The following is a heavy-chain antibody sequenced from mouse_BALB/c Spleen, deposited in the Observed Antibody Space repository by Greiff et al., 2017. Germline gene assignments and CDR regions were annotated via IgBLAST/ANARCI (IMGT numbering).Heavy chain of an antibody. CDR2: INPSSGYT. CDR3: ARSAYYGNPAWFAY. D-gene: IGHD2-10*01. V-gene: IGHV1-4*01. CDR1: GYTFTSYT. J-gene: IGHJ3*01. Sequence: QLKESGAELARPGASVKMSCKASGYTFTSYTMHWVKQRPGQGLEWIGYINPSSGYTNYNQKFKDKATLTADKSSSTAYMQLSSLTSEDSAVYYCARSAYYGNPAWFAYWGQGTLVTVSA.